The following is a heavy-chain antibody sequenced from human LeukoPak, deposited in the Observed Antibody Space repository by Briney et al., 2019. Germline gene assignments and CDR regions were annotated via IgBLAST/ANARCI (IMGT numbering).Heavy chain of an antibody. D-gene: IGHD2/OR15-2a*01. J-gene: IGHJ4*02. CDR1: GYTFTGYY. CDR2: INPNTGDT. CDR3: ARGYCTSNNCYGYPFDY. Sequence: ASVKVSCKASGYTFTGYYLHWVRQAPGQGLEWMSWINPNTGDTNYAQKFQGRVTLTRDTSITTAYMELSRLTSDDTAGYHCARGYCTSNNCYGYPFDYWGQGTLVPVYS. V-gene: IGHV1-2*02.